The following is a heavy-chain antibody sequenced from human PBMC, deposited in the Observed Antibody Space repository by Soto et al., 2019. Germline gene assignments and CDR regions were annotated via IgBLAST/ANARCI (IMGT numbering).Heavy chain of an antibody. D-gene: IGHD2-21*01. Sequence: EVQLVESGGDVVRPGGSLRLSCVASGFTFDDHGLRWVRQAPGKGLEWVSGFNWNGGGTGYRDSVKGRFAISRDKAKKSLVLQMDSVRDDDTAFYYRARDIWRSDHDRVGDLIGLWGKGTLVTVS. J-gene: IGHJ4*02. CDR1: GFTFDDHG. CDR2: FNWNGGGT. CDR3: ARDIWRSDHDRVGDLIGL. V-gene: IGHV3-20*04.